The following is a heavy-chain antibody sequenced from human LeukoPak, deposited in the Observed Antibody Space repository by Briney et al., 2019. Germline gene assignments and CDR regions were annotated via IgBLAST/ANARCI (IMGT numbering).Heavy chain of an antibody. V-gene: IGHV3-23*01. J-gene: IGHJ6*02. Sequence: GGSLRLSCAASGFTFSSYAMSWVRQAPGKGLEWVSAISGSGGSTYYADSVKGRFTISRDNSKNTLYLQMNSLRAEDTAVNYYAKGKGCSCGCCYPYYYYGVHGWVEATTLTV. CDR2: ISGSGGST. CDR1: GFTFSSYA. D-gene: IGHD2-15*01. CDR3: AKGKGCSCGCCYPYYYYGVHG.